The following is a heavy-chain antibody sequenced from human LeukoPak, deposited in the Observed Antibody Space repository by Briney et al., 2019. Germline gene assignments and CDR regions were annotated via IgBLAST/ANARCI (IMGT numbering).Heavy chain of an antibody. CDR2: ISGSGGST. Sequence: GGSLRLSCAASGFTFSSYAMSWVRQAPGKGLEWVSAISGSGGSTYYADSLKGRFTISRDNSKNALYLQMNSLRAEDTAVYYCAHPTEYSSSWYGNWFDPWGQGTLVTVSS. V-gene: IGHV3-23*01. CDR1: GFTFSSYA. J-gene: IGHJ5*02. D-gene: IGHD6-13*01. CDR3: AHPTEYSSSWYGNWFDP.